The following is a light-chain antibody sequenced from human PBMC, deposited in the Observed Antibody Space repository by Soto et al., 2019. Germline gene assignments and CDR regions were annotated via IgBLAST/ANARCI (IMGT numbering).Light chain of an antibody. J-gene: IGLJ1*01. V-gene: IGLV2-14*03. CDR3: SSYRRGSTYV. CDR1: SSDVGGYNY. CDR2: DVT. Sequence: QSALTQPASVSGSPGQSITVSCTGTSSDVGGYNYVSWYQQHTGKAPRLMIYDVTNRPSGVSDRFSGSKSGNTASLTISGLQAEDEADYYCSSYRRGSTYVFGTGTQLTVL.